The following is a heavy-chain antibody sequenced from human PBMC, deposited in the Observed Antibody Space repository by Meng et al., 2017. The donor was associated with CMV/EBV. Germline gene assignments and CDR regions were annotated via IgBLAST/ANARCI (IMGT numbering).Heavy chain of an antibody. CDR3: VRDTGYSFDY. D-gene: IGHD5-12*01. CDR2: SNTDGTTT. Sequence: LTWLASTFTLNKYSMHWVRQAPGKGLLWVSRSNTDGTTTTYADSVKGRFTISRDNAKNTLNLQMNSLRVEDTAVYYCVRDTGYSFDYWGQGSLVTVSS. J-gene: IGHJ4*02. V-gene: IGHV3-74*01. CDR1: TFTLNKYS.